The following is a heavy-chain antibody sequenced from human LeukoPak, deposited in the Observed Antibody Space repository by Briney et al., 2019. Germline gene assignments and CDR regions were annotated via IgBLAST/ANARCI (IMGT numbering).Heavy chain of an antibody. CDR2: ISWNSGSI. V-gene: IGHV3-9*01. J-gene: IGHJ4*02. D-gene: IGHD3-10*01. CDR1: GFTFDDYA. CDR3: ATLHSGRFDY. Sequence: PGGSLRLSCAASGFTFDDYAMHWVRQAPGKGLEWVSGISWNSGSIGYADSVEGRFTISRDNAKNSLYLQMNSLRAEDTALYYCATLHSGRFDYWGQGTLVTVSS.